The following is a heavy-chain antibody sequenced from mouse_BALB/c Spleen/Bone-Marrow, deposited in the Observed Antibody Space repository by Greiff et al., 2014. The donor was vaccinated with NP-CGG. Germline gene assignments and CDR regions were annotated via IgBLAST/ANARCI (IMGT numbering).Heavy chain of an antibody. D-gene: IGHD1-2*01. Sequence: VQLQQSGAELVKPGASVKLSCTASGFNIKDTYMHRVKQRPEQGLEWIGRIDPANGNTKYDPKFQGKATITADTSSNTAYLQLSSLTSEDTAVYYCARGGTTATWYFDVWGAGTTVTVSS. J-gene: IGHJ1*01. V-gene: IGHV14-3*02. CDR2: IDPANGNT. CDR3: ARGGTTATWYFDV. CDR1: GFNIKDTY.